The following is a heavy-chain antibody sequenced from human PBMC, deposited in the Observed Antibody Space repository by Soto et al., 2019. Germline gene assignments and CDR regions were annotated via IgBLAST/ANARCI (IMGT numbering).Heavy chain of an antibody. V-gene: IGHV2-5*02. J-gene: IGHJ4*02. CDR2: IYWDDSK. D-gene: IGHD1-26*01. CDR3: AHAYGGRSLY. CDR1: GFSLTTDRVG. Sequence: QITLKESGPTLVKPTQTLTLTCTFSGFSLTTDRVGVGWIRQPPGEALEWLAGIYWDDSKTSRPSLESRHTITKDTSKNQVALTMTNMASLATATYYCAHAYGGRSLYWGQGTLVTVSS.